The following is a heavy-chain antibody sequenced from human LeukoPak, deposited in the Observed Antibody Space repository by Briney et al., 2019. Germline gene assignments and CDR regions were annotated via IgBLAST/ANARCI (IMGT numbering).Heavy chain of an antibody. CDR2: ISGSGATT. CDR1: GFTFSNNG. D-gene: IGHD5-18*01. J-gene: IGHJ4*02. V-gene: IGHV3-23*01. CDR3: AKGDTGVIRRYYFDF. Sequence: GGSLRLSCAAAGFTFSNNGMSWVRQAPGKGLEWVSVISGSGATTYYADSVKGRFTISRDNSKNILFLQMNSLRAEDTAVYYCAKGDTGVIRRYYFDFWGQGTLVTVSS.